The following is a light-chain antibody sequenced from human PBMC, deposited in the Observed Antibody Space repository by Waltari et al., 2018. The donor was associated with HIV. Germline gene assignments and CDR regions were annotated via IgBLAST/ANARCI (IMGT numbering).Light chain of an antibody. J-gene: IGLJ2*01. CDR2: DVS. Sequence: QSALTQPPSVSGSPGQSITISCTGTSSDVGGYNYVSWYQQHPGKAPKLMIYDVSNRPSGVPTRFSGSKSGNTASLTISGLQAEDEADYYCCSYTGSNTLEFGGGTKLTVL. CDR3: CSYTGSNTLE. CDR1: SSDVGGYNY. V-gene: IGLV2-14*03.